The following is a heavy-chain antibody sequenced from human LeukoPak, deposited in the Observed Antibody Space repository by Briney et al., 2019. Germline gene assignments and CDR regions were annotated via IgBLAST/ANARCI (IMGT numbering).Heavy chain of an antibody. J-gene: IGHJ6*04. Sequence: SVKVSCKASGGTFSSYAISWVRQAPGQGLVWMGGIIPIFGTANYAQKFQGRVTITADESTSTAYMKLSSLRSEDTAVYYCASRTVAVAATYYYYYGMDVWGKGTTVTVSS. CDR3: ASRTVAVAATYYYYYGMDV. CDR2: IIPIFGTA. D-gene: IGHD2-15*01. V-gene: IGHV1-69*13. CDR1: GGTFSSYA.